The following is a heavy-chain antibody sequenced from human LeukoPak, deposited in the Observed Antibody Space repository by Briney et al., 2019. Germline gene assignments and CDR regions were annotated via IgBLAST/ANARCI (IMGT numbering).Heavy chain of an antibody. CDR1: GFTFSIYG. D-gene: IGHD6-13*01. V-gene: IGHV3-30*19. CDR2: ISYDGSNK. J-gene: IGHJ4*02. Sequence: PGRSLRLSCAASGFTFSIYGMHWVRQAPGKGLEWVALISYDGSNKYYADSVKGRFTISRDNSKNTLYLHLNSLRAEDTDVFYCAREMGPRIAAGSSLDYWGQGTLVTVSS. CDR3: AREMGPRIAAGSSLDY.